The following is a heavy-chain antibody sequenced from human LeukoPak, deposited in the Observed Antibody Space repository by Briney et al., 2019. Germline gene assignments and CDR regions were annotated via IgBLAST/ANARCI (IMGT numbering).Heavy chain of an antibody. Sequence: WVSLRLSCAASGFTVSNYELNWLRQAPGKGLEWFSHISNIGDIIHYADSVEGRFTISRDNAKNSLYLQMNSLRAEDAAVYYCAKDATAVVGTVYMDVWGKGTTVTISS. D-gene: IGHD6-13*01. CDR1: GFTVSNYE. CDR2: ISNIGDII. CDR3: AKDATAVVGTVYMDV. V-gene: IGHV3-48*03. J-gene: IGHJ6*03.